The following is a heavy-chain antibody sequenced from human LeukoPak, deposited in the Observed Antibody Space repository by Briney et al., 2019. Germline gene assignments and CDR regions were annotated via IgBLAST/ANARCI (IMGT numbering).Heavy chain of an antibody. CDR1: GGTFSSYA. CDR2: IIPIFGTA. CDR3: ARVRVRRPAANRELDY. D-gene: IGHD2-2*01. J-gene: IGHJ4*02. Sequence: SVTVSYTASGGTFSSYASSWVRQAPGRGREWMGGIIPIFGTANYAQKFQGRVTITADESTSTAYMELSSLRSEDTAVYYCARVRVRRPAANRELDYWGQGTLVTVSS. V-gene: IGHV1-69*01.